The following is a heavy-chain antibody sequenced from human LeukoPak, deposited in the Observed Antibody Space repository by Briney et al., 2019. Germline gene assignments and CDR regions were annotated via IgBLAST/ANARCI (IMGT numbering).Heavy chain of an antibody. CDR2: ISGSGAST. J-gene: IGHJ4*02. CDR1: GFTFSSYA. CDR3: AKSRGSYTSYYFDY. V-gene: IGHV3-23*01. D-gene: IGHD1-26*01. Sequence: PGGSLRLSCAASGFTFSSYAMSWVRQAPGKGLEWVSAISGSGASTYYADSVKGRFTIPRDNSKNTLYLQMNSLRAEDTAVYYCAKSRGSYTSYYFDYWGQGTLVTVSS.